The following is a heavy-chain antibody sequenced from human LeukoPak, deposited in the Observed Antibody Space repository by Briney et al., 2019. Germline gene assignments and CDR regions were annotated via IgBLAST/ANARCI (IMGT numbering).Heavy chain of an antibody. D-gene: IGHD3-10*01. J-gene: IGHJ4*02. CDR3: AKGMGEHLWSGALDY. Sequence: PGGSLRLSCAASGFTFSSYGMHWVRQAPGKGLEWVAVIWYDGSNKYYADSVKGRFTISRDNSKNTLYLQMNSLRAEDTAVYYCAKGMGEHLWSGALDYWGQGTLVTVSS. CDR2: IWYDGSNK. V-gene: IGHV3-33*06. CDR1: GFTFSSYG.